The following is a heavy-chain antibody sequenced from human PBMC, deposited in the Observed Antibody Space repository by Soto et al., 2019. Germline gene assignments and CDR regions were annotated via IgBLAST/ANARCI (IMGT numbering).Heavy chain of an antibody. CDR2: ISTYSGDT. V-gene: IGHV1-18*01. D-gene: IGHD5-12*01. CDR1: GYTFFTYD. CDR3: AGDIGPTKSETCFYA. Sequence: ASVKVSCKASGYTFFTYDISWVRQAPGEGLEWMGWISTYSGDTKYAQKFQGRVTMTTDTSTTTAYLELRSLRSDDTAVYYCAGDIGPTKSETCFYAWRQGTRV. J-gene: IGHJ4*02.